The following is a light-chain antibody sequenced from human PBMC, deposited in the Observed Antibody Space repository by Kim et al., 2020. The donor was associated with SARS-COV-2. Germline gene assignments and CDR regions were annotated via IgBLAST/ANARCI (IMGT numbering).Light chain of an antibody. V-gene: IGLV3-1*01. J-gene: IGLJ3*02. CDR3: QAWDKTWV. CDR1: KLGDKY. CDR2: QDT. Sequence: SYELTQPPSVSVSPGQTVTITCSGDKLGDKYSSWYQQQPGQAPVLVIYQDTQRPSGVPERFSGSNSGNTATLTISGTQAVDEADYYCQAWDKTWVFGGGTKVTVL.